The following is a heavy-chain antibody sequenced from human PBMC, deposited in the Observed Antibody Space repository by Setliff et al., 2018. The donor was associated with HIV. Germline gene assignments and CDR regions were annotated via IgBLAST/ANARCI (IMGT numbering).Heavy chain of an antibody. J-gene: IGHJ4*02. V-gene: IGHV3-23*01. Sequence: PGGSLRLSCAASGFTFSSYPMSWVRQSPGKGPEWVSAINDGGGSTYYAVSVKGRFTISRDNSKNTLYLQMNSLRVEDTAVYYCARDLSSGPAYWGQGTLVTVSS. CDR1: GFTFSSYP. D-gene: IGHD3-22*01. CDR3: ARDLSSGPAY. CDR2: INDGGGST.